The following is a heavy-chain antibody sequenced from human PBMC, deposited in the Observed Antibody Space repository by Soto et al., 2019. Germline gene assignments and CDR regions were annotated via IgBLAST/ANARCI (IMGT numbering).Heavy chain of an antibody. V-gene: IGHV1-2*02. CDR1: GYNFTCYY. J-gene: IGHJ5*02. Sequence: ASVKVACKASGYNFTCYYMHWVRQAPGQGLEWMGWINPNSGGTNYAQKFQGRVTMTRDTSISTAYMELSRLRSDDTAVYYCARDPLPIGGSGSYYNANWFDPWGQGTLVTVTS. CDR3: ARDPLPIGGSGSYYNANWFDP. CDR2: INPNSGGT. D-gene: IGHD3-10*01.